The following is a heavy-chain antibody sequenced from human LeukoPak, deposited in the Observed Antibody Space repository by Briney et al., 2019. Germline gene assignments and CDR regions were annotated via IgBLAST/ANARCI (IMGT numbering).Heavy chain of an antibody. V-gene: IGHV1-69*13. CDR3: AREGSPNDAFDI. CDR1: GYTFTSYG. Sequence: GASVKVSCKASGYTFTSYGISWVRQAPGQGLEWMGGIIPIFGTANYAQKFQGRVTITADESTSTAYMELSSLRSEDTAVYYCAREGSPNDAFDIWGQGTMVTVSS. J-gene: IGHJ3*02. CDR2: IIPIFGTA.